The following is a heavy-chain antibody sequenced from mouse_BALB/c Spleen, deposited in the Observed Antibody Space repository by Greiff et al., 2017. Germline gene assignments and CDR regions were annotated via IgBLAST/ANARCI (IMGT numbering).Heavy chain of an antibody. CDR1: GYAFSSSW. J-gene: IGHJ2*01. V-gene: IGHV1-82*01. Sequence: QVQLKESGPELVKPGASVKISCKASGYAFSSSWMNWVKQRPGQGLEWIGRIYPGDGDTNYNGKFKGKATLTADKSSSTAYMQLSSLTSVDSAVYFCARDMSTMITLDYWGQGTTLTVSS. CDR2: IYPGDGDT. CDR3: ARDMSTMITLDY. D-gene: IGHD2-4*01.